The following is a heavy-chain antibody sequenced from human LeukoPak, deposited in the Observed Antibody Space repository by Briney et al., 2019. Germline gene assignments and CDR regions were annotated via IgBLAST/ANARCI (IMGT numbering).Heavy chain of an antibody. Sequence: GGSLRLSCAASGLSFSSFAMSWVRQAPARGLDWVSSIKGNGETFYADSVKGWFTPYTDSIRNTMYFQLNNLRVEGTAIYYRAKASWVSSTDAVRWGQGTLVTVSS. D-gene: IGHD3-16*01. V-gene: IGHV3-23*01. J-gene: IGHJ4*02. CDR3: AKASWVSSTDAVR. CDR1: GLSFSSFA. CDR2: IKGNGET.